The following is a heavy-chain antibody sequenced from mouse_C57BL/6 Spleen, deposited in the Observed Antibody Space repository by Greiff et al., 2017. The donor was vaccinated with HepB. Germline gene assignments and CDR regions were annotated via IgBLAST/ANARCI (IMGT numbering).Heavy chain of an antibody. V-gene: IGHV1-53*01. Sequence: QVQLQQSGTELVKPGASVKLSCKASGYTFTSYWMHWVKQRPGQGLEWIGNINPSNGGTNYNEKFKSKATLTVDKSSSTAYMQLSSLTSEDSAVYYCSRGPFITTVVATGNYWGQGTTLTVSS. D-gene: IGHD1-1*01. CDR3: SRGPFITTVVATGNY. CDR2: INPSNGGT. J-gene: IGHJ2*01. CDR1: GYTFTSYW.